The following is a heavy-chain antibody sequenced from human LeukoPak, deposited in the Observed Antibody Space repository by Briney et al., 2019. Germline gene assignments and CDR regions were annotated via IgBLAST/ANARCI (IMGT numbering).Heavy chain of an antibody. CDR1: GFTFSSNS. CDR2: ISSSSTYI. Sequence: KAGGSLRLSCAASGFTFSSNSMNWDRPAPGRGLEWGSSISSSSTYIYYADSVKGRFTISRDNAKNSLYLQMNSLRAEDTAVYYCASTNTGIAAACFLTRGVVPFDYWRQGTLVTVSS. J-gene: IGHJ4*02. V-gene: IGHV3-21*01. CDR3: ASTNTGIAAACFLTRGVVPFDY. D-gene: IGHD6-13*01.